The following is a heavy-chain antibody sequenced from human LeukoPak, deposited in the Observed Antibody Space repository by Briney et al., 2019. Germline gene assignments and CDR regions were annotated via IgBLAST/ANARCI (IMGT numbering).Heavy chain of an antibody. CDR1: GFTFSSYSMN. CDR3: ARHTLSYHYFDY. V-gene: IGHV4-39*01. CDR2: IYYSGST. D-gene: IGHD1-26*01. J-gene: IGHJ4*02. Sequence: AGGSLRLSCAASGFTFSSYSMNWVRQAPGKGLEWIGSIYYSGSTYYNPSLKSRVTISVDTSKNQFSLKLSSVTAADTAVYYCARHTLSYHYFDYWGQGTLVTVSS.